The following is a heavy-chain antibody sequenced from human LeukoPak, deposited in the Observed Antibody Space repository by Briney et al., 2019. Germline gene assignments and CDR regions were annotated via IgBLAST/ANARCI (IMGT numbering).Heavy chain of an antibody. CDR2: INHSGST. Sequence: SETLSLTCAVYGGSFSGYYWSWIRQPPGKGLEWIGEINHSGSTNYNPSLKSRVTISVDTSKNQFSLKLGSVTAADTAVYYCARLLRGYGDYWGQGTLVTLSS. D-gene: IGHD5-18*01. V-gene: IGHV4-34*01. CDR3: ARLLRGYGDY. J-gene: IGHJ4*02. CDR1: GGSFSGYY.